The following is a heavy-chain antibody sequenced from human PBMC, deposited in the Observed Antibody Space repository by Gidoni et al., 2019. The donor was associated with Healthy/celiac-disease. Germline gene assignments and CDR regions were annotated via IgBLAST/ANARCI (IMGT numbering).Heavy chain of an antibody. CDR1: GFTFSSYA. CDR2: ISGSGGST. D-gene: IGHD2-2*01. Sequence: EVQLLESGGGLVQPGGSLRLSCAASGFTFSSYALSWVRQAPGKGLEWVSAISGSGGSTYYADSVKGRFTISRDNSKNTLYLQMNSLRAEDTAVYYCAKGGSIVVVPAAIYNWFDPWGQGTLVTVSS. CDR3: AKGGSIVVVPAAIYNWFDP. J-gene: IGHJ5*02. V-gene: IGHV3-23*01.